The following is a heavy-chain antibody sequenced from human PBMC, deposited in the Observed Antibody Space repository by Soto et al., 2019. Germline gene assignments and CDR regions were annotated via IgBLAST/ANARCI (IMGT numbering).Heavy chain of an antibody. V-gene: IGHV4-59*08. CDR3: ARGGWRQIDY. CDR2: IYYSGST. J-gene: IGHJ4*02. Sequence: QVQLQESGPGLVKPSETLSLTCSVSGGSIGSYYWSWIRQPPGKGLEWIGYIYYSGSTNYNPSLKSRVTISVATSKNQFPLKLSSVTAADTAVYYCARGGWRQIDYWGQGTLVTVSS. D-gene: IGHD3-3*01. CDR1: GGSIGSYY.